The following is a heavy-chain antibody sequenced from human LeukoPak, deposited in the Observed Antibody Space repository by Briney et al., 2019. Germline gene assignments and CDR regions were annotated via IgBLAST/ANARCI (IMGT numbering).Heavy chain of an antibody. V-gene: IGHV4-34*01. J-gene: IGHJ3*02. Sequence: SETLSLICAGYGGSFCGYFWSWIRQPPGKGLEWIGEINHSGSTNYNPSLKSRVTISVDTSKNQFSLKLSSVTAADTAVYYCASPRYYYDSRERAFNIWGEGTMVTVSS. D-gene: IGHD3-22*01. CDR1: GGSFCGYF. CDR3: ASPRYYYDSRERAFNI. CDR2: INHSGST.